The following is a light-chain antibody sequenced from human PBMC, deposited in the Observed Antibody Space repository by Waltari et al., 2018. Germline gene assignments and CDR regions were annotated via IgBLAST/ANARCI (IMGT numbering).Light chain of an antibody. CDR3: QQYSSFPLS. CDR2: KAS. V-gene: IGKV1-5*03. Sequence: DIQMTQSPPTLSPSVGDRVTVTCRASQSISIWLAWYQQKPGKAPNLLIYKASTLDSGVPSRFSGSASGTEFTLTISSLQAEDFGTYYCQQYSSFPLSFGGGTNIVIK. CDR1: QSISIW. J-gene: IGKJ4*01.